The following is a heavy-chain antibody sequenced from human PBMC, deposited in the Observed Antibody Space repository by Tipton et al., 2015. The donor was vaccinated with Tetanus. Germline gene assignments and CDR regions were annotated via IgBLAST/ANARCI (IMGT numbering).Heavy chain of an antibody. CDR1: GFSFSSYG. Sequence: AASGFSFSSYGMHWVRQAPGKGLEWVAVISYDGSNKYYADSVKGRFTISRDNSKNTLYLLMSSLRAEDTAVYYCAREADCSGGSCFSGDFDNWGQGTQVTVSS. V-gene: IGHV3-30*03. CDR3: AREADCSGGSCFSGDFDN. CDR2: ISYDGSNK. D-gene: IGHD2-15*01. J-gene: IGHJ4*02.